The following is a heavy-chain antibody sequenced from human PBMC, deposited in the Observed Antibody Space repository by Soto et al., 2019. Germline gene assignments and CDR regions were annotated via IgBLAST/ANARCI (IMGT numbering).Heavy chain of an antibody. CDR2: LYYSGST. J-gene: IGHJ1*01. Sequence: VQLQESGPGLVKPSQTLSLPCTVSGGSISSGGYDWSWIRQHPGKGLGGIGYLYYSGSTYYNPSLNSRVTISVDTSTTQFSLKMLSVTAAGTAVYYCARVAVATLDYGGTHRPEYSQPWCHGTMVIVSS. V-gene: IGHV4-31*03. D-gene: IGHD4-17*01. CDR1: GGSISSGGYD. CDR3: ARVAVATLDYGGTHRPEYSQP.